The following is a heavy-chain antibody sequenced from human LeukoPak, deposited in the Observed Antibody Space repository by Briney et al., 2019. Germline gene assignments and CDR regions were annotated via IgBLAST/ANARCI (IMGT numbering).Heavy chain of an antibody. D-gene: IGHD3-22*01. Sequence: SETLSLTCTVSGGSISSSSYYWGWIRQPPGKGLEWIGSIYYSGSTYYNPSLKSRVTISVDTSKNQFSLKLSSVTAADTAVYYCARSLTIIDDYYDSSGYYLFDYWGQGTLVTVSS. CDR2: IYYSGST. CDR1: GGSISSSSYY. J-gene: IGHJ4*02. CDR3: ARSLTIIDDYYDSSGYYLFDY. V-gene: IGHV4-39*01.